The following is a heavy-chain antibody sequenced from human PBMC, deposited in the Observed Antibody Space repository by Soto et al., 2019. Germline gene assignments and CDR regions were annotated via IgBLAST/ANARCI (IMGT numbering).Heavy chain of an antibody. J-gene: IGHJ4*02. CDR2: IYYSGST. V-gene: IGHV4-59*08. Sequence: SETLSLTCTVSGGSISSYYWSWIRQPPGKGLEWIGYIYYSGSTNYNPSLKSRVTISVDTSKNQFSLKLSSVTAADTAVYYCAGIPDYDFWSGYPNFDYWGQGTLVTVSS. D-gene: IGHD3-3*01. CDR1: GGSISSYY. CDR3: AGIPDYDFWSGYPNFDY.